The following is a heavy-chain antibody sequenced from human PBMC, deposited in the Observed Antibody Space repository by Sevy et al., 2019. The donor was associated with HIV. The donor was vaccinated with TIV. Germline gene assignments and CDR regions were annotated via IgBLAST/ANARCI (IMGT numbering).Heavy chain of an antibody. D-gene: IGHD5-12*01. V-gene: IGHV3-53*01. CDR2: IYSGGST. Sequence: GGSLRVSCAASGFTVSSNYMSWVRQAPGKGLEWVSVIYSGGSTYYADSVKGRFTISRDNSKNTLYLQMNSLRAEDTAVYYCARAGDIVATTSADAFDIRGQGTMVTVSS. CDR1: GFTVSSNY. CDR3: ARAGDIVATTSADAFDI. J-gene: IGHJ3*02.